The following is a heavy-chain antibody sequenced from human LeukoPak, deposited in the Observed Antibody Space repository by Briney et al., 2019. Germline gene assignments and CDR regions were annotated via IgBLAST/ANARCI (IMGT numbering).Heavy chain of an antibody. D-gene: IGHD3-3*01. J-gene: IGHJ1*01. CDR1: GFTFSSYE. CDR2: ISSSGSTI. V-gene: IGHV3-48*03. Sequence: QPGGSLRLSCAASGFTFSSYEMNWVRQAPGKGLEWVSYISSSGSTIYYADSVKGRFTISRDNAKNSLYLQMNSLRAEDTAAYYCARDTYDFWSGYYRYEYFQHWGQGTLVTVSS. CDR3: ARDTYDFWSGYYRYEYFQH.